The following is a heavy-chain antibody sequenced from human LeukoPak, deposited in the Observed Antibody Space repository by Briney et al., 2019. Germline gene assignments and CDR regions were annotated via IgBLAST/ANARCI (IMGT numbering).Heavy chain of an antibody. CDR1: GFSFTDYP. D-gene: IGHD3-9*01. CDR2: IRTTAEGAKYA. CDR3: ATDQRYAFDY. Sequence: GGSLRLPCATSGFSFTDYPMNWVRQAPGKGLEWISNIRTTAEGAKYAYYADSVKGRVTISRDDGKNTLYLHMNSLRDDDTAVYYCATDQRYAFDYWGQGILVTVSS. V-gene: IGHV3-48*02. J-gene: IGHJ4*02.